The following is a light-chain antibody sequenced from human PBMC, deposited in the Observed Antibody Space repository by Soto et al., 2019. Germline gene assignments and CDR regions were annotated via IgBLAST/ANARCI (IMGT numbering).Light chain of an antibody. CDR1: QAIRED. Sequence: AIQMTQSPSSLSASVGDRVTITCRASQAIREDLSWYQQKPGKAPTVLISAASTLESGVPLRFSGSGSGIDFTLTISSLQPQDVATYYCLQDYTFPYTFGQVTKLEIK. CDR2: AAS. CDR3: LQDYTFPYT. J-gene: IGKJ2*01. V-gene: IGKV1-6*01.